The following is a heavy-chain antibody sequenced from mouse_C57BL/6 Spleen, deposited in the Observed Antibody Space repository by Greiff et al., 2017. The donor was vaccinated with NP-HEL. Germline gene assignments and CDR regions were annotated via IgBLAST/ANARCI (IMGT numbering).Heavy chain of an antibody. CDR2: IDPSDSYT. J-gene: IGHJ3*01. D-gene: IGHD2-1*01. Sequence: QVQLQQPGAELVKPGASVKLSCKASGYTFTSYWMQWVKQRPGQGLEWIGEIDPSDSYTNYNQKFKGKATLTVDTSSSTAYMQLSSLTSEDSAVYYCARTYGNSFADWGKGTLVTVSA. V-gene: IGHV1-50*01. CDR1: GYTFTSYW. CDR3: ARTYGNSFAD.